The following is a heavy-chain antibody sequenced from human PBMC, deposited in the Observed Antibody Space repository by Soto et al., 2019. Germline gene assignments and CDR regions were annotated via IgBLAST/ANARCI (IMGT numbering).Heavy chain of an antibody. CDR1: GFTFSSYA. Sequence: SGGSLRLSCAASGFTFSSYAMSWVRQAPGKGLEWVSAISGSGGSTYYADSVKGRFTISRDNSKNTLYLQMNSLRAEDTAVYYCAKDGVQLWSVYYYYYGMDVWGQGTTVTVSS. V-gene: IGHV3-23*01. CDR3: AKDGVQLWSVYYYYYGMDV. CDR2: ISGSGGST. D-gene: IGHD5-18*01. J-gene: IGHJ6*02.